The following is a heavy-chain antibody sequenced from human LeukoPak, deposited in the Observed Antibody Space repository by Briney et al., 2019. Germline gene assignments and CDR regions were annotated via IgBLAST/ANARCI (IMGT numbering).Heavy chain of an antibody. CDR1: SGSFSGYY. Sequence: SETLSLTCAVYSGSFSGYYWTWIRQPPGKELEWIGEISHSGSTRYNPSLKSRVTISVDTSKKHFSLKLTSVTAADTAVYYCAREGGFYDSGGYIPVFDYWGQGTLVTVSS. CDR2: ISHSGST. CDR3: AREGGFYDSGGYIPVFDY. V-gene: IGHV4-34*01. D-gene: IGHD3-22*01. J-gene: IGHJ4*02.